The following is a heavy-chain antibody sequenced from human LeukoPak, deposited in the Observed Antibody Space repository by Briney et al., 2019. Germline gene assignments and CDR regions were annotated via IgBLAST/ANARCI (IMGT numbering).Heavy chain of an antibody. J-gene: IGHJ4*01. V-gene: IGHV3-21*01. CDR1: GFTFSIYS. CDR2: ISSSSSYI. Sequence: GGSLRLSCAASGFTFSIYSMNWARQAPGKELEWVSSISSSSSYIYYADSVKGRFTISRDNPKNSLYLQVNSLRDEDTAVYYCARDRSPYASGKYYFDYWGQGTLVTVSS. D-gene: IGHD3-10*01. CDR3: ARDRSPYASGKYYFDY.